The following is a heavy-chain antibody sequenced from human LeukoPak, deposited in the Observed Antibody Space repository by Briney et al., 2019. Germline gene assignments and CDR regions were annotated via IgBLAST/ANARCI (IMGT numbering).Heavy chain of an antibody. CDR3: ARDNGEWRLNWFDH. V-gene: IGHV3-33*01. Sequence: GGSLRLSCAASGFTFTTYVMHWVRQAPGKGLDWVALIWDDGNNKYYADSVKGRFTLSRDNSKNTLYLQMNRLRAEDTAVYYCARDNGEWRLNWFDHWGQGTLVTVSS. J-gene: IGHJ5*02. CDR1: GFTFTTYV. D-gene: IGHD2-8*01. CDR2: IWDDGNNK.